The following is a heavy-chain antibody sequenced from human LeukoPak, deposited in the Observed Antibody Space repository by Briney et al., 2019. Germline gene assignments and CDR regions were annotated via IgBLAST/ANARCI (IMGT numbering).Heavy chain of an antibody. CDR3: VGRANLAD. CDR2: INGRGSTI. CDR1: GVTFSNYE. J-gene: IGHJ4*02. D-gene: IGHD4/OR15-4a*01. V-gene: IGHV3-48*03. Sequence: TGGSVRLSCAASGVTFSNYEMNWVRQAPGKGLEWISYINGRGSTINYADSVKGRFTISRDNAKNSLYLQMYSLRVEDTAVYYCVGRANLADWGQGTLVTVSS.